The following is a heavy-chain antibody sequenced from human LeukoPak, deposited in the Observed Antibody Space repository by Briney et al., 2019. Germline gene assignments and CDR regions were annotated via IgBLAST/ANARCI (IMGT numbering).Heavy chain of an antibody. CDR1: GFSFSDFR. D-gene: IGHD2-15*01. CDR2: IDSGATTK. Sequence: SGGSLRLSCAASGFSFSDFRMNWVRQAPGKGLEWVSEIDSGATTKYYADSVKGRFTISRDNAKNSLYLQMNSLRAEDTAVYYCARGGLVVVAATPGMSFMDVWGKGTTVTVSS. J-gene: IGHJ6*03. CDR3: ARGGLVVVAATPGMSFMDV. V-gene: IGHV3-48*04.